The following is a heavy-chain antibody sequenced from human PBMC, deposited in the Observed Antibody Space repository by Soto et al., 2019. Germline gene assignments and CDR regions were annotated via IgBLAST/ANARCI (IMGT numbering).Heavy chain of an antibody. CDR2: IYYSGST. CDR1: GGSISSSY. J-gene: IGHJ4*02. V-gene: IGHV4-59*08. Sequence: QVQLQESGPGLVKPSETLSLTCTVSGGSISSSYWSWIRQPPGKGLEWIGYIYYSGSTNYNPSLKSRVTISVVPSKNQSSLKLSSWTAADTAVYYCARRYGSCFDYWGQGTLVTVSS. D-gene: IGHD6-6*01. CDR3: ARRYGSCFDY.